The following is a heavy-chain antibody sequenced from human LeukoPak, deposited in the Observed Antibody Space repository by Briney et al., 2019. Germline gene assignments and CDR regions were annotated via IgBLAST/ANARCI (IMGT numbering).Heavy chain of an antibody. V-gene: IGHV3-48*03. D-gene: IGHD6-13*01. J-gene: IGHJ4*02. CDR2: ISSSGSTI. Sequence: GGSLRLSCAASGFTFSSYEMNWVRQAPGKGLEWVSYISSSGSTIYYADSVKGRFTISRDNAKNSLYLQMNSLRAEDTAVYYCAREDSTLDYWGQGTLVTVSS. CDR3: AREDSTLDY. CDR1: GFTFSSYE.